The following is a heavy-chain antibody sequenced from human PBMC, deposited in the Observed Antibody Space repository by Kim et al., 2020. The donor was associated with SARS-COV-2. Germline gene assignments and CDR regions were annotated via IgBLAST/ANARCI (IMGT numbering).Heavy chain of an antibody. CDR3: AKDIYYGSGSYYFDY. CDR1: GFTFDDYA. CDR2: ISGDGGST. V-gene: IGHV3-43*02. D-gene: IGHD3-10*01. Sequence: GGSLRLSCAASGFTFDDYAMHWVRQAPGKGLEWVSLISGDGGSTYYADSVKGRFTISRDNSKNSLYLQMNSLRTEDTALYYCAKDIYYGSGSYYFDYWGQGTLVTVSS. J-gene: IGHJ4*02.